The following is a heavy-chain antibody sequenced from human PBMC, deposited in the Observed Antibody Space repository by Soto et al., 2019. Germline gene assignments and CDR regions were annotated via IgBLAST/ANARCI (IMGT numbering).Heavy chain of an antibody. D-gene: IGHD2-2*01. CDR3: ARVVPAAVDYYYYGMDV. CDR2: TYYSGST. J-gene: IGHJ6*02. CDR1: GGSISSGDYY. Sequence: SETLSLTCTVSGGSISSGDYYWSWIRQPPGKGLEWIGYTYYSGSTYYNPSLKSRVTISVDTSKNQFSLKLSSVTAADTAVYYCARVVPAAVDYYYYGMDVRGQGTTVTVSS. V-gene: IGHV4-30-4*01.